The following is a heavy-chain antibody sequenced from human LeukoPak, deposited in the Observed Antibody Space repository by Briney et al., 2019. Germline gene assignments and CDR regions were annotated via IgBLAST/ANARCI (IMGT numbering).Heavy chain of an antibody. V-gene: IGHV1-18*01. D-gene: IGHD6-13*01. CDR1: DYTFTTYG. CDR3: ARVEAAAGTGSLDS. J-gene: IGHJ4*02. CDR2: INTYNGDT. Sequence: GASVKVSCKASDYTFTTYGISWVRQAPGQGLEWMGWINTYNGDTNYAQKLQGRVTMTTDTSTSTAYMELSSLRAEDTAVYYCARVEAAAGTGSLDSWGQGTLVTVSS.